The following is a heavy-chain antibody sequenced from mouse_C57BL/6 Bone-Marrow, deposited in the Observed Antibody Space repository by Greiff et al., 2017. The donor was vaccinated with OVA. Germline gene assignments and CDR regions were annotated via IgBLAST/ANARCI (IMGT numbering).Heavy chain of an antibody. Sequence: VMLVESGPGLVQPSQSLSITCTVSGFSLTSYGVHWVRQPPGKGLEWLGVIWSGGSTDYNAAFISRLSISKDNSKSQVFFKMNSLQADDTAIYYCAKMGDGYGFDYWGQGTTLTVSS. V-gene: IGHV2-4*01. CDR3: AKMGDGYGFDY. J-gene: IGHJ2*01. CDR1: GFSLTSYG. CDR2: IWSGGST. D-gene: IGHD2-2*01.